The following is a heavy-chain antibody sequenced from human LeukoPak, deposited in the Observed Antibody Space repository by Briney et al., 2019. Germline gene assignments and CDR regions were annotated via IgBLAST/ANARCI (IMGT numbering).Heavy chain of an antibody. CDR1: GYTLTELS. D-gene: IGHD2-2*01. Sequence: ASVKVSCKVSGYTLTELSMHWVRQAPGKGLEWMGGFDPEDGETIYAQKFQGRVTMTEDTSTDTAYMELSSLRSEDTAVYYCATIGLIVVVPAAISDWFDYWGQGTLVTVSS. CDR2: FDPEDGET. CDR3: ATIGLIVVVPAAISDWFDY. V-gene: IGHV1-24*01. J-gene: IGHJ5*01.